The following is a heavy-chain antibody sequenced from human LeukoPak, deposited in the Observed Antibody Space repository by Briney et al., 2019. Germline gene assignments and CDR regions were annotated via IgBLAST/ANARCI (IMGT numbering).Heavy chain of an antibody. Sequence: PGGSLRLSCAASGFTFRTYDMTWVRQAPGKGLEWVSSISGSGGSTYYADSAKGRFTTSRDNSKNTLYLQMNGLRAEDTAVYYCAKDLAAVPGNKYFAYWGQGTLVTVSS. D-gene: IGHD6-19*01. V-gene: IGHV3-23*01. CDR3: AKDLAAVPGNKYFAY. CDR1: GFTFRTYD. J-gene: IGHJ4*02. CDR2: ISGSGGST.